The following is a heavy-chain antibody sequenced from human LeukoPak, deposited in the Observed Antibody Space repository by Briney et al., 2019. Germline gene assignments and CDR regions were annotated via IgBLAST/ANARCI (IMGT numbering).Heavy chain of an antibody. CDR1: GGTFSNYA. D-gene: IGHD1-26*01. Sequence: ASVKVSCKASGGTFSNYAISWVRQAPGQGLEWMGWISAYNGNTNYAQKFQGRVTMTTDTSTSTAYMELRSLRSDDTAVYYCARQCGSLCPFDYWGQGTLVTVSS. J-gene: IGHJ4*02. CDR2: ISAYNGNT. CDR3: ARQCGSLCPFDY. V-gene: IGHV1-18*01.